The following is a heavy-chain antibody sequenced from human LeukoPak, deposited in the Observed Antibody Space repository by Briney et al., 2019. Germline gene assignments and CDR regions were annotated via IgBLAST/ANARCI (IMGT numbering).Heavy chain of an antibody. CDR3: ARDNKDQWLVKRNFDY. D-gene: IGHD6-19*01. V-gene: IGHV3-7*01. Sequence: PGGSLRLSCAASGFTFSSYWMSWVRQAPGKGLEWVANIKQDRSEKYCVDSVKGRFTISRDHAKNSLYLQMNSLRAEDTAVYYCARDNKDQWLVKRNFDYWGQGTLVTVSS. CDR1: GFTFSSYW. J-gene: IGHJ4*02. CDR2: IKQDRSEK.